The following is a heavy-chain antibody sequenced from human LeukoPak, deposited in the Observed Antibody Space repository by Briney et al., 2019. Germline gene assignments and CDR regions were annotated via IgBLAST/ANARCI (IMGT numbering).Heavy chain of an antibody. J-gene: IGHJ5*02. D-gene: IGHD3-16*01. CDR3: ARGRGGTYYWYDP. V-gene: IGHV4-61*02. CDR2: SYTSGST. CDR1: GGFINSDSYQ. Sequence: SETLSLTCTVSGGFINSDSYQWSWIRQPAGKGMEWIGRSYTSGSTNYNPSLKNRATISVDTSKNQFSLKLTSVTAADTAVYYCARGRGGTYYWYDPWGQGTLVTVSS.